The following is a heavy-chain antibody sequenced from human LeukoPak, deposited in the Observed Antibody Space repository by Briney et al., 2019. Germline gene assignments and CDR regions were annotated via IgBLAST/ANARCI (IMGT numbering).Heavy chain of an antibody. V-gene: IGHV4-61*02. CDR2: IYTSGST. D-gene: IGHD6-13*01. CDR1: GGSISSGSYY. CDR3: ARGGYSSSWY. J-gene: IGHJ4*02. Sequence: SETLSLTCTVSGGSISSGSYYWSWIRQPAGKGLEWIGRIYTSGSTNYNPSLKSRVTISVDTSKNQFFLKLSSVTAADTAVYYCARGGYSSSWYWGQGTLVTVSS.